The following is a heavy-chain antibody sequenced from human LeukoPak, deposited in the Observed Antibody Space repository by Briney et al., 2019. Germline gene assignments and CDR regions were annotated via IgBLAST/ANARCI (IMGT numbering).Heavy chain of an antibody. Sequence: GGSLRLSCADSGFTVSSNYMRWVRRAPGKGLEWVAVIWYDGSNKYYADSVKGRFTISRDNSKNTLYLQMNSLRAEDTAVYYCARPTYSGSYYWFDYWGQGTLVTVSS. CDR3: ARPTYSGSYYWFDY. CDR1: GFTVSSNY. CDR2: IWYDGSNK. J-gene: IGHJ4*02. V-gene: IGHV3-33*08. D-gene: IGHD1-26*01.